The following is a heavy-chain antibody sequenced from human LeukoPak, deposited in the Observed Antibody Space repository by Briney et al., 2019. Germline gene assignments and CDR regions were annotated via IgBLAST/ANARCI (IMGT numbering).Heavy chain of an antibody. Sequence: GASVKVSCKASGYIFSDYYMHWVRQAPGQGLEWMGWINPNSGGTNYAQKFQGRVTMTRDTSISTAYMELSRLRSDDTAVYYCARDLVGGWDDSSGYYYGYFDYWGQGTLVTVSS. CDR1: GYIFSDYY. D-gene: IGHD3-22*01. V-gene: IGHV1-2*02. J-gene: IGHJ4*02. CDR2: INPNSGGT. CDR3: ARDLVGGWDDSSGYYYGYFDY.